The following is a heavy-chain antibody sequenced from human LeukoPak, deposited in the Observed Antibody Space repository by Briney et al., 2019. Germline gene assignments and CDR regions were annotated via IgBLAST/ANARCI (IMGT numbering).Heavy chain of an antibody. J-gene: IGHJ4*02. V-gene: IGHV3-43*02. D-gene: IGHD3-3*01. CDR1: GFTFEDYG. CDR2: ISGDGSTT. CDR3: AKDMADFWSGQKDY. Sequence: GGSLRLSCAASGFTFEDYGMHWVRQAPGKGLKWVSLISGDGSTTYYADSVKGRFTISRDNIKNSLYLQMSSLRTEDTALYYCAKDMADFWSGQKDYWGQGTLVTVSS.